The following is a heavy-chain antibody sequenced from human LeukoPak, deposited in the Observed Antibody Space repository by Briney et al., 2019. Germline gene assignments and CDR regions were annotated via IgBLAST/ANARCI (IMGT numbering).Heavy chain of an antibody. D-gene: IGHD2-15*01. CDR1: GVSITSGGYS. Sequence: SETLSLTCAVSGVSITSGGYSWSWIRQPPGKGLEWIGYIYHSGSTYYNPSLKSRVTISVDRSKNQFSLKLSSVTAADTAVYYCARARRGSNTYYYGMDVWGKGTTVTVSS. CDR3: ARARRGSNTYYYGMDV. V-gene: IGHV4-30-2*01. CDR2: IYHSGST. J-gene: IGHJ6*04.